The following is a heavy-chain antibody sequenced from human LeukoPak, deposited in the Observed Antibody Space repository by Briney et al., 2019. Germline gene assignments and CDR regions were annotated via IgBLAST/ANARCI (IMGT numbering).Heavy chain of an antibody. Sequence: PGGSLRLSCAASGFTFSSYGMHWVRQAPGKGLEWVAFIRYDGSNKYYADSVKGRFTISRDNSKNTLYLQMNSLRAEDTAVYYCAKAHQRGDSGSYGFDYWGQGTLVTVSS. J-gene: IGHJ4*02. CDR1: GFTFSSYG. V-gene: IGHV3-30*02. D-gene: IGHD1-26*01. CDR2: IRYDGSNK. CDR3: AKAHQRGDSGSYGFDY.